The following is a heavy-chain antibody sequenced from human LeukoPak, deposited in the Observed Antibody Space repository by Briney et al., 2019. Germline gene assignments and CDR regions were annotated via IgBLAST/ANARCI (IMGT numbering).Heavy chain of an antibody. V-gene: IGHV3-64*01. Sequence: GGSLRLSCSASGFTFSAYAIHWVRQAPGKGLEHVSIVSADGVSTYYAMSVKGRFTISRDNSKSTVYLQVGSLRGEDMAMYYCVTNIAGAFDIWGQGTMVTVSS. CDR2: VSADGVST. J-gene: IGHJ3*02. D-gene: IGHD1-1*01. CDR3: VTNIAGAFDI. CDR1: GFTFSAYA.